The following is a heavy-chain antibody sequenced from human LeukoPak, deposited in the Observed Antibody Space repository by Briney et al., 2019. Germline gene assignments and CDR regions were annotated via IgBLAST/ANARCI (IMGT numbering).Heavy chain of an antibody. CDR2: IRSKANSYAT. CDR3: TRLPPNYCSGGSCYSDGGPDDDAFDI. CDR1: GFTFSGSA. Sequence: PGGSLRLSCAASGFTFSGSAMHWVRQASGKGLEWVGRIRSKANSYATAYAASVKGRFTISRDDSKNTAYLQMNSLKTEDTAVYYCTRLPPNYCSGGSCYSDGGPDDDAFDIWGQGTMVTVSS. D-gene: IGHD2-15*01. V-gene: IGHV3-73*01. J-gene: IGHJ3*02.